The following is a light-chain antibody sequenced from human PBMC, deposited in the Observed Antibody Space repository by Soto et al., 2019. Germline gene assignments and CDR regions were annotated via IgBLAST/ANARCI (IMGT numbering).Light chain of an antibody. Sequence: QSVLTQPASVSGSPGQSITISCTGTSSDVGGYNYVSWYQQYPGRVPKLLIYKVSNRPSGISNRFSGSKSGNTASLTISGLQDEDESDYLGSAHTPGSLYVFGSGTKLTVL. CDR1: SSDVGGYNY. J-gene: IGLJ1*01. CDR2: KVS. CDR3: SAHTPGSLYV. V-gene: IGLV2-14*01.